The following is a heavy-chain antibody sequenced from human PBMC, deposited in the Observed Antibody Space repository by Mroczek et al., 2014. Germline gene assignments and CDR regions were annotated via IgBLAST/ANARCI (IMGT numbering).Heavy chain of an antibody. J-gene: IGHJ5*02. Sequence: QVQLQESGPGLVKPSETLSLTCTVSGGSISSSSYYWGWIRQPPGKGLEWIGSIYYSGSTYYNPSLKSRVTISVDTSKNQFSLKLSSVTAADTAVYYCARHLPGGIHRPFDPWGQGTLVTVSS. CDR2: IYYSGST. D-gene: IGHD1-14*01. CDR1: GGSISSSSYY. CDR3: ARHLPGGIHRPFDP. V-gene: IGHV4-39*01.